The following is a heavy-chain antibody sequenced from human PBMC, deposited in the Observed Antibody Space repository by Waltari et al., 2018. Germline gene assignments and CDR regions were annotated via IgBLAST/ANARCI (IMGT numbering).Heavy chain of an antibody. V-gene: IGHV1-2*02. J-gene: IGHJ1*01. CDR3: ARQLRPQATYSSSWPY. CDR2: INPNSGGT. Sequence: QVQLVQSGAEVKKPGASVKVSCKASGYTFTGYYMHWVRQAPGQGLEWMGWINPNSGGTNYAQKFQGRVTMTRDTSISTAYMELSRLRSDDTAVYYCARQLRPQATYSSSWPYWGQGTLVTVSS. D-gene: IGHD6-13*01. CDR1: GYTFTGYY.